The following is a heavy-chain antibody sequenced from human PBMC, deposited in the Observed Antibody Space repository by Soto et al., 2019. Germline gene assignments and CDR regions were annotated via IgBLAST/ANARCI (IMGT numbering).Heavy chain of an antibody. CDR2: INSDGSST. V-gene: IGHV3-74*01. J-gene: IGHJ4*02. Sequence: GGSLRLSCAASGFTFSSYWMHWVRQAPGKGLVWVSRINSDGSSTSYADSVKGRFTISRDNAKNTLYLQMNSLRAEDAAVYYCASPYYYDSSGYPGFFWGQGTLVTVSS. CDR1: GFTFSSYW. CDR3: ASPYYYDSSGYPGFF. D-gene: IGHD3-22*01.